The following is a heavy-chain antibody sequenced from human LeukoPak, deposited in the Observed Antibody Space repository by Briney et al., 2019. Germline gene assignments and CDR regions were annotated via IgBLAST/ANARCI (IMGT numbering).Heavy chain of an antibody. CDR1: GGSFSGSY. J-gene: IGHJ5*02. Sequence: SETLSLTCAVYGGSFSGSYWSWIRQPSGKGLEWIGEIDHSGSTNYNPSLKSRVTISVDRSKNQFSLKLSSVTAADTAVYYCARDSIVGATGENPWGQGTLVTVSS. V-gene: IGHV4-34*01. CDR3: ARDSIVGATGENP. D-gene: IGHD1-26*01. CDR2: IDHSGST.